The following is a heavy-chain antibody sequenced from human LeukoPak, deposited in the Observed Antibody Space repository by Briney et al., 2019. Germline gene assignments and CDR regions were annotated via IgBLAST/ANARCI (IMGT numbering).Heavy chain of an antibody. Sequence: PGGSLRLSCAASGFTFSNLWMSWVRQAPGKGLKWVANIKQDGSEKYYVDSVKGRFTISRDNAQNSLYLQMNSLRAEDTAVFYCARDQYDTWSRRGNFNSWGQGTLVIVSS. D-gene: IGHD3/OR15-3a*01. V-gene: IGHV3-7*03. CDR3: ARDQYDTWSRRGNFNS. CDR2: IKQDGSEK. CDR1: GFTFSNLW. J-gene: IGHJ4*02.